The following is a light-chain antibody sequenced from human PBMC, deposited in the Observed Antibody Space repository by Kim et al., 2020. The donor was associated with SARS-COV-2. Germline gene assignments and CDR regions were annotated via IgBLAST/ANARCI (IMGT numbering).Light chain of an antibody. CDR2: YKSDSDK. J-gene: IGLJ2*01. CDR3: MIWHSSAVV. CDR1: SGINVGTYR. Sequence: LTCTLRSGINVGTYRIYWYQQKPGSPPQYLLRYKSDSDKQQGSGVPSRFSGSKDASANAGILLISGLQSEDEADYYCMIWHSSAVVFGGGTKLTVL. V-gene: IGLV5-45*02.